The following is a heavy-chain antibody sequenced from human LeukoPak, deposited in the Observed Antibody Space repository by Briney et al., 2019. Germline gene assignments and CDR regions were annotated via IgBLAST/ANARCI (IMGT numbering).Heavy chain of an antibody. V-gene: IGHV2-5*02. J-gene: IGHJ6*01. D-gene: IGHD5-24*01. Sequence: SGPTLVKPTQTLTLTCTFSGFSLSTKGVSVGWIRQPPGKALEWLALIYWDDDKRYSPSLKSRLTITKDTSKNQVVLRMANMDPVDTATYYCAHSLFGSSITRRVHHGMDVWGQGTTVTVSS. CDR2: IYWDDDK. CDR3: AHSLFGSSITRRVHHGMDV. CDR1: GFSLSTKGVS.